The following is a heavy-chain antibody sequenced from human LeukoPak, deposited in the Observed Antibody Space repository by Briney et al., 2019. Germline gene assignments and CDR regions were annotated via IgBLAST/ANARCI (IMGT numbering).Heavy chain of an antibody. V-gene: IGHV4-34*01. J-gene: IGHJ4*02. D-gene: IGHD3-22*01. Sequence: SETLSLTCAVYGGSFSGYYWSWIRQPPGEGLEWIGEINHSGSTNYNPSLKSRVTISVDTSKNQFSLKLSSVTAADTAVYYCARGFGAMIRFFDYWGQGTLVTVSS. CDR1: GGSFSGYY. CDR3: ARGFGAMIRFFDY. CDR2: INHSGST.